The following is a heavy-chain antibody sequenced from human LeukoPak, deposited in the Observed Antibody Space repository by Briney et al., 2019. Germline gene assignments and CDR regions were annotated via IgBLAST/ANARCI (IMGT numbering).Heavy chain of an antibody. J-gene: IGHJ4*02. Sequence: SETLSLTCTVSGGSISSYYWSWIRQPAGKGLEWIGRIYTSGSTNYNPPLKSRVTMSVDTSKNQFSLKLSSVTAADTAVYYCAALRNGVRFPVDYWGQGTLVTVSS. CDR1: GGSISSYY. CDR3: AALRNGVRFPVDY. CDR2: IYTSGST. D-gene: IGHD2-8*01. V-gene: IGHV4-4*07.